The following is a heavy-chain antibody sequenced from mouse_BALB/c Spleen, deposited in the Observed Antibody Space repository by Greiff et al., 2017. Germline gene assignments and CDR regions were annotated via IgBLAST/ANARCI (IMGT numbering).Heavy chain of an antibody. CDR2: ISSGGSYT. CDR3: ARARGNYPAWFAY. V-gene: IGHV5-9-4*01. Sequence: EVQLVESGGGLVKPGGSLKLSCAASGFTFSSYAMSWVRQSPEKRLEWVAEISSGGSYTYYPDTVTGRFTISRDNAKNTLYLEMSSLRSEDTAMYYCARARGNYPAWFAYWGQGTLVTVSA. J-gene: IGHJ3*01. CDR1: GFTFSSYA. D-gene: IGHD2-1*01.